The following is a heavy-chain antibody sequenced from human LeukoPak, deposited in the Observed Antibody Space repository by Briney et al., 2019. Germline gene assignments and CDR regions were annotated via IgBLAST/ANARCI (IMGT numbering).Heavy chain of an antibody. CDR2: INSDGSTT. J-gene: IGHJ6*02. V-gene: IGHV3-74*03. CDR3: ARGSSSSWYVDYYYYGMDV. D-gene: IGHD6-13*01. CDR1: GFSFSSYW. Sequence: GGSLRLSCAASGFSFSSYWMHWVRQAPGKGLVWVSRINSDGSTTTYADSVKGRFTISRDNSKNTLYLQMNSLRAEDTAVYYCARGSSSSWYVDYYYYGMDVWGQGTTVTVSS.